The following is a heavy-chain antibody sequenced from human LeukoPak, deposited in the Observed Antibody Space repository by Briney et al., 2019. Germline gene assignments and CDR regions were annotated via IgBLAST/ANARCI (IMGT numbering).Heavy chain of an antibody. D-gene: IGHD2-15*01. CDR2: ISSSSSTI. CDR1: GFTFSSYS. Sequence: GGSLRLSCAASGFTFSSYSMDSVRQAPGKGLEWVSYISSSSSTIYYADSVQGRFTISRDNSKNTLYLQMNSLRAEDTAVYYCAKGGWLDNWGQGTLVTVSS. CDR3: AKGGWLDN. V-gene: IGHV3-48*01. J-gene: IGHJ4*02.